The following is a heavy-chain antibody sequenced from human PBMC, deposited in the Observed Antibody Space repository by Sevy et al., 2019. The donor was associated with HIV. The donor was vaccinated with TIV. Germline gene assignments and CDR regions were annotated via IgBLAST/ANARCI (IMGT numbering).Heavy chain of an antibody. J-gene: IGHJ6*02. CDR2: IYSDGST. CDR3: ARDRGVDWYGDYIYAMDV. D-gene: IGHD4-17*01. Sequence: GGSLRLSCAASGFSVSSHYMTWVRQAPGKGLEWVAVIYSDGSTFYADSVKGRFSIFRDNSKNTLYFQMNSLRDEDTAIYYCARDRGVDWYGDYIYAMDVWGQGTTVTVSS. V-gene: IGHV3-53*01. CDR1: GFSVSSHY.